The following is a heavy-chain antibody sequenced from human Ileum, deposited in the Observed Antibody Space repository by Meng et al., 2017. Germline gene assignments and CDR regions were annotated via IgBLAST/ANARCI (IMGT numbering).Heavy chain of an antibody. CDR1: GFTFSNYW. V-gene: IGHV3-7*01. CDR2: INLDGSEK. D-gene: IGHD6-19*01. Sequence: GSLRLSCEVSGFTFSNYWMSWVRQAPGKGLEWVANINLDGSEKYYLDSVKGRFTISRDNAKNSLYLQMNSLRVEDTAVYYCARKTVAVAGKFDYWGQGTLVTVSS. CDR3: ARKTVAVAGKFDY. J-gene: IGHJ4*02.